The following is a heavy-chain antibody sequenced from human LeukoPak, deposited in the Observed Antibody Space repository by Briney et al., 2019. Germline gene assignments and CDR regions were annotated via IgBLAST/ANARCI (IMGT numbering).Heavy chain of an antibody. D-gene: IGHD3-10*01. CDR2: IRYDGSNK. V-gene: IGHV3-30*02. CDR3: AKDGNYYGSGKGLDY. J-gene: IGHJ4*02. CDR1: GFTFSSYG. Sequence: PGGSLRLSCAASGFTFSSYGMHWVRQAPGKGLEWVAFIRYDGSNKYYADSVKGRFTISRDNSKNTLYLQMNSLRAEDTAVYYCAKDGNYYGSGKGLDYWGQGTLVTVSS.